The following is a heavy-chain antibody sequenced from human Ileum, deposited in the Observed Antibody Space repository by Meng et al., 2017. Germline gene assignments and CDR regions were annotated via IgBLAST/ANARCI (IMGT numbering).Heavy chain of an antibody. CDR3: ARDHWGSLDY. CDR1: GASVTTSHYQ. D-gene: IGHD7-27*01. Sequence: QVTLQDSGPGLVRPSATPSLICTVSGASVTTSHYQWGWIRQPPGKGLEWIGYASTNYNPSLKSRLTISLDTSKNQVSLKLTSVTAADTAVYYCARDHWGSLDYWGQGILVTVSS. V-gene: IGHV4-61*01. J-gene: IGHJ4*02. CDR2: AST.